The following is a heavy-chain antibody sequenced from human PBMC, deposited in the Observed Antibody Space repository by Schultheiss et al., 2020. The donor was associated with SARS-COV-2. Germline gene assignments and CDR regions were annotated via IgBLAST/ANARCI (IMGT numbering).Heavy chain of an antibody. J-gene: IGHJ4*02. CDR1: GFTFSSYW. CDR2: ISGSGGST. V-gene: IGHV3-23*01. D-gene: IGHD1-26*01. CDR3: AKGVLGVGANY. Sequence: GESLKISCAASGFTFSSYWMSWVRQAPGKGLEWVSAISGSGGSTYYADSVKGRFTISRDNSKNTLYLQMNSLRAEDTAVYYCAKGVLGVGANYWGQGTLVTVSS.